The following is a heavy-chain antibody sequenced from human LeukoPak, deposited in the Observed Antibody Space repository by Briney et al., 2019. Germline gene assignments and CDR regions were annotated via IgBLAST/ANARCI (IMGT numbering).Heavy chain of an antibody. CDR1: GFTFSSYA. CDR2: ISSSSSYI. J-gene: IGHJ4*02. CDR3: ASGYSSDYGGNTY. Sequence: GGSLRLSCAASGFTFSSYAMHWVRQAPGKGLEWVSSISSSSSYIYYADSVKSRFTISRDNAKNTLYLQMNSLRAEDTAVYYCASGYSSDYGGNTYWGQGTLVTVSS. D-gene: IGHD4-23*01. V-gene: IGHV3-21*01.